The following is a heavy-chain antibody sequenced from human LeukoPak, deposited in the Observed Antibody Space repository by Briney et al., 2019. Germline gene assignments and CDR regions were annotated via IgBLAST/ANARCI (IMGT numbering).Heavy chain of an antibody. J-gene: IGHJ4*02. Sequence: GGSLRLPLPAPEFTFSAYNMSWIAQAPGKGLEWFSSVSSGGSTKHYTDSMKGRFTISRDNAKNSLYLQMNSLRVEDTAVYYCTRQVRYGSGSYPFDYWGQGTLVTVSS. CDR3: TRQVRYGSGSYPFDY. V-gene: IGHV3-11*01. D-gene: IGHD3-10*01. CDR2: VSSGGSTK. CDR1: EFTFSAYN.